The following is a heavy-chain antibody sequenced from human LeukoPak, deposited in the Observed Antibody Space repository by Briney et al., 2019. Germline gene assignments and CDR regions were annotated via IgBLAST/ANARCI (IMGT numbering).Heavy chain of an antibody. CDR3: ARYWYNNYARGGFDV. D-gene: IGHD1-1*01. CDR1: GFTVSSGY. CDR2: INHSGST. J-gene: IGHJ3*01. V-gene: IGHV4-34*10. Sequence: PGGSLRLSCIASGFTVSSGYVNWVRQPPGKGLEWIGEINHSGSTNYNPSLKSRITISVDTSKNQFSLKLSSVTAADTAVYYCARYWYNNYARGGFDVWGQGTMVTVSS.